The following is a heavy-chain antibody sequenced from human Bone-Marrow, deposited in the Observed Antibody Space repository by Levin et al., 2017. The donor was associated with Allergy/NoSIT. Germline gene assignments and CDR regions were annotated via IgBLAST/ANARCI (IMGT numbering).Heavy chain of an antibody. CDR2: IYYSGST. V-gene: IGHV4-30-4*01. Sequence: KASETLSLTCSVSGGSISSGDYYWTWIRQPPGKGLQWIGYIYYSGSTYYNPSLKSRLTISLDTSKNQFSLKLNSVTAADTAVYYCARGRFLEWFFDYWGQGTLVTVSS. D-gene: IGHD3-3*01. J-gene: IGHJ4*02. CDR3: ARGRFLEWFFDY. CDR1: GGSISSGDYY.